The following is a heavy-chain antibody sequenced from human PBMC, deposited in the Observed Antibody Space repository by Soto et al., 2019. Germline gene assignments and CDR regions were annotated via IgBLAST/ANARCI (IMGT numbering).Heavy chain of an antibody. D-gene: IGHD3-22*01. Sequence: GESLKISCKGSGYSFAGYWITWVRQKPGKCPEWMGRIDPSGSQTYYSTSFRGHVTISVTKSITTVFLQWSSLRASDTAMYYCARQIYDSDTGPNFQYYFDSWGQGTPVTVSS. CDR2: IDPSGSQT. V-gene: IGHV5-10-1*01. CDR3: ARQIYDSDTGPNFQYYFDS. CDR1: GYSFAGYW. J-gene: IGHJ4*02.